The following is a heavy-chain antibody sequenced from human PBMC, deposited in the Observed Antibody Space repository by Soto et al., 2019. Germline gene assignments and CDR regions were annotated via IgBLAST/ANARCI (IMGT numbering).Heavy chain of an antibody. CDR3: AREGGESSDGLYYFDS. D-gene: IGHD3-16*01. CDR1: GGSTSSDNY. Sequence: TLSLTCTVFGGSTSSDNYWSCIRQPPGKGLEWIGHIYYSGNTDYNPSLKSRLAISIDTSKNQFSLKLSSVTAADTAVYFCAREGGESSDGLYYFDSWGQGSLVTVSS. J-gene: IGHJ4*02. V-gene: IGHV4-30-4*01. CDR2: IYYSGNT.